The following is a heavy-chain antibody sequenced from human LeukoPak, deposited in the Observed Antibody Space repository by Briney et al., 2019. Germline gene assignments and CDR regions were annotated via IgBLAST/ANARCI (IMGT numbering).Heavy chain of an antibody. V-gene: IGHV3-74*01. CDR2: INTDGSST. J-gene: IGHJ4*02. Sequence: TGGSLRLSCAASGFTFSSYWMHWVRQAPGKGLVWVSRINTDGSSTSYADSVKGRFTISRDNSKNTLYLQMNSLRAEGTAVYYCAKDGREWPRSLDYWGQGTLVTVSS. D-gene: IGHD5-12*01. CDR3: AKDGREWPRSLDY. CDR1: GFTFSSYW.